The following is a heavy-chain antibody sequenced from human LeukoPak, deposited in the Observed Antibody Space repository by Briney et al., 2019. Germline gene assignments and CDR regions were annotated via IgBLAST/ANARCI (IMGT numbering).Heavy chain of an antibody. D-gene: IGHD3-10*01. J-gene: IGHJ6*03. V-gene: IGHV3-21*01. CDR2: ISSSSSYI. Sequence: PGGSLRLSCAASGFTFSSYSMNWVRQAPGKGLEWVSSISSSSSYIYYADSVKGRFTISRDNAKNSLYLQMNSLRAEDTAVYYCAKDFGSGSPRYYYYMDVWGKGTTVTISS. CDR3: AKDFGSGSPRYYYYMDV. CDR1: GFTFSSYS.